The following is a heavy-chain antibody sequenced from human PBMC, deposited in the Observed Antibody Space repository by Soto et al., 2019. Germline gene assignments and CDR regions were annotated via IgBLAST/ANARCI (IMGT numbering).Heavy chain of an antibody. J-gene: IGHJ3*02. V-gene: IGHV3-74*01. CDR3: ARVLKSSGWDNDVFDI. D-gene: IGHD6-19*01. CDR2: VNPDGSAT. Sequence: GSLRLSCAGSGFTFSSYWMHWVRQAPGKGLVWVSRVNPDGSATKYADSVKGRFTVSRDNAKNTMSLQMYSLRGDDTAVYYCARVLKSSGWDNDVFDIWGQGAXVTVSS. CDR1: GFTFSSYW.